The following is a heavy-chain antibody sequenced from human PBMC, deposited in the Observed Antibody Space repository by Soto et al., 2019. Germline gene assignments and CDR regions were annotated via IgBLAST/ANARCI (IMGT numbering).Heavy chain of an antibody. CDR1: GGSISSGGYY. V-gene: IGHV4-31*03. CDR2: IYYSGST. CDR3: ARDRNLRYFDWLALGYYYGMDV. D-gene: IGHD3-9*01. J-gene: IGHJ6*02. Sequence: LSLTCTVSGGSISSGGYYWSWIRQHPGKGLEWIGYIYYSGSTYYNPSLKSRVTISVDTSKNQFSLKLSSVTAADTAVYYCARDRNLRYFDWLALGYYYGMDVWGQGTTVTVSS.